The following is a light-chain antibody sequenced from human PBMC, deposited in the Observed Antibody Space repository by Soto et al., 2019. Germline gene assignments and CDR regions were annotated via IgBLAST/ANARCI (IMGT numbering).Light chain of an antibody. CDR3: QQYDSTPPLT. J-gene: IGKJ4*02. V-gene: IGKV3-20*01. CDR1: QSVSSSY. Sequence: EIVLTQSPGTLSLSPGERATLSCRASQSVSSSYLAWYQQKPGQAPRLLIYGASSRATGIPDRFSGSGSGTDFFPTIISIVPEDVAVYYCQQYDSTPPLTFGEGTKVEIK. CDR2: GAS.